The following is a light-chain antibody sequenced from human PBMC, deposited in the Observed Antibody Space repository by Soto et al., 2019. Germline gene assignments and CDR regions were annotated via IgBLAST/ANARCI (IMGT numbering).Light chain of an antibody. Sequence: EVVMRQSPATLSVSPGERATLYCGASQRVSCCFLAWYQQKPGLAPRLILYDTSFRATGIPDRFSGSGSGTDFTLTISRLEPEDFAVYYCQQYGSSPLTFGGGTKVDI. CDR3: QQYGSSPLT. CDR2: DTS. V-gene: IGKV3D-20*01. CDR1: QRVSCCF. J-gene: IGKJ4*01.